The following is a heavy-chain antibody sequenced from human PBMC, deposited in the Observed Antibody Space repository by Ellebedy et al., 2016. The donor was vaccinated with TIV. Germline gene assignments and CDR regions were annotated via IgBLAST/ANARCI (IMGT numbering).Heavy chain of an antibody. J-gene: IGHJ5*02. CDR1: GYTFTGYY. V-gene: IGHV1-2*02. D-gene: IGHD1-1*01. Sequence: ASVKVSCKASGYTFTGYYMHWVRQAPGQGLEWMGWINPNSSGTNYAQKFQGRVTMTRDTSISTAYMELSRLRSDDTAVYYCARVHLFGWNDKGLDPWGQGTLVTVSS. CDR3: ARVHLFGWNDKGLDP. CDR2: INPNSSGT.